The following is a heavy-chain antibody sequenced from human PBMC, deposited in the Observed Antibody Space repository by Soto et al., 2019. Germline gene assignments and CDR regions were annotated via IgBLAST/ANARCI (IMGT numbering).Heavy chain of an antibody. Sequence: SETLSLTCAVYGGSFSGYYWSWIRQPPGKGLEWIGEINHSGSTYYNPSLKSRVTISVDTSKNQFSLKLSSVTAADTAVYYCARLNKSKRARERPFDYWGQGTLVTVSS. CDR2: INHSGST. J-gene: IGHJ4*02. CDR3: ARLNKSKRARERPFDY. V-gene: IGHV4-34*01. CDR1: GGSFSGYY.